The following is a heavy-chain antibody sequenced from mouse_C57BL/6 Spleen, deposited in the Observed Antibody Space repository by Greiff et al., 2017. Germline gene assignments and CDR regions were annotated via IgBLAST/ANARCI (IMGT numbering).Heavy chain of an antibody. V-gene: IGHV7-3*01. D-gene: IGHD1-1*01. CDR3: ARYKNYCRSYYFDY. Sequence: EVKVVESGGGLVQPGGSLSLSCAASGFTFTDYYMSWVRQPPGKALEWLGFIRNKANGYTTEYSASVKGRFTISRDNSQSFLYLQMNALRAADSSTYDCARYKNYCRSYYFDYWGQGTTLTVSS. CDR1: GFTFTDYY. CDR2: IRNKANGYTT. J-gene: IGHJ2*01.